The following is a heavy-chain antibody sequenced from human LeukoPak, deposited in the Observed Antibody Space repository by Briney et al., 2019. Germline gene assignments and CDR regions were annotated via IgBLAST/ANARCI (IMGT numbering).Heavy chain of an antibody. J-gene: IGHJ3*01. Sequence: PGGSLRLSCAASGVTVSSTYMSWARQAPGKGLEWVSVIYGGSSTYNADSVKGRFTISRDNSQNTLFLQMNSLRAEDTAVYYCASASKVESFYVWGQGTMVTVSS. D-gene: IGHD3-3*01. V-gene: IGHV3-66*01. CDR2: IYGGSST. CDR1: GVTVSSTY. CDR3: ASASKVESFYV.